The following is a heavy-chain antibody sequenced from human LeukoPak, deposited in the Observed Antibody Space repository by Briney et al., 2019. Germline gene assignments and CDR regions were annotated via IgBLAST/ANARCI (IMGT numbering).Heavy chain of an antibody. J-gene: IGHJ4*02. CDR3: AKDRDQYRTKATVDY. D-gene: IGHD6-6*01. V-gene: IGHV3-30*02. CDR2: IRYEAGNM. CDR1: GFDFSSYG. Sequence: GGSLRLSCAASGFDFSSYGLHWVRQAPGKGLEWVAFIRYEAGNMYYVDSVKGRFTISRDNSKNTLFLQLNSLRTDDTAVYFCAKDRDQYRTKATVDYWGQGTLVIVSS.